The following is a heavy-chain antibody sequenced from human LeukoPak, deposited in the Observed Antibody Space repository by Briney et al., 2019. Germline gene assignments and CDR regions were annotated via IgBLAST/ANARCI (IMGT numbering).Heavy chain of an antibody. D-gene: IGHD3-22*01. CDR3: ARVGYYESSGYYEY. V-gene: IGHV1-2*06. J-gene: IGHJ4*02. CDR1: GYTLTDYY. Sequence: ASVKVSCKASGYTLTDYYMHWVRQAPGQGLEWMGRINPNSGGTNYAQKFQGRVTMVRDTSISTVYMELSRLRSDDTAVYYCARVGYYESSGYYEYWGQGTLVTVSS. CDR2: INPNSGGT.